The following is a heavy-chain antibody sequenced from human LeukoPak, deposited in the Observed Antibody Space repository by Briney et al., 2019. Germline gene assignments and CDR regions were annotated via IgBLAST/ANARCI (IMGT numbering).Heavy chain of an antibody. CDR1: GFTFNNFP. D-gene: IGHD3-3*01. J-gene: IGHJ4*02. V-gene: IGHV3-23*01. CDR2: ISGSGTST. Sequence: GGSLRLSCAASGFTFNNFPMAWVRQAPGKGLEWVSTISGSGTSTYYADSVKGRFTISRDNSKNTLYVQMNSLRAEDTAVYYCAKDGVDYDFWSGYFHVDYWGQGILVTVSS. CDR3: AKDGVDYDFWSGYFHVDY.